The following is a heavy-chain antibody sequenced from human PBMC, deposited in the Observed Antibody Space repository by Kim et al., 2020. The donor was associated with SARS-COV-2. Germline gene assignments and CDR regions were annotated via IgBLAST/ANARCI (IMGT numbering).Heavy chain of an antibody. J-gene: IGHJ6*02. CDR1: GGTFSSYA. Sequence: SVKVSCKASGGTFSSYAISWVRQAPGQGLEWMGGIIPIFGTANYAQKFQGRVTITADESTSTAYMELSSLRSEDTAVYYCARGPPGQYYDYVWGSYRYNPPYYYYYGMDVWGQGTTVTVSS. V-gene: IGHV1-69*13. CDR3: ARGPPGQYYDYVWGSYRYNPPYYYYYGMDV. CDR2: IIPIFGTA. D-gene: IGHD3-16*02.